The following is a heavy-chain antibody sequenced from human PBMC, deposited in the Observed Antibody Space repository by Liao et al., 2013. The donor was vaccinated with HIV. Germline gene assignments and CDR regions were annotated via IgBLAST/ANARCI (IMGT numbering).Heavy chain of an antibody. CDR1: GGSFSGYY. CDR3: ARGGRRALLGGFPQRY. V-gene: IGHV4-59*10. Sequence: QVQLQQWGAGLLKPSETLSLTCAVYGGSFSGYYWSWIRQSAGKGLEWIGRIYNSESTTYNPSLQSRVTMSVDTSKNHFSLKMSSVTAADTAVYYCARGGRRALLGGFPQRYWGQGTLVTVSS. J-gene: IGHJ4*02. D-gene: IGHD2-15*01. CDR2: IYNSEST.